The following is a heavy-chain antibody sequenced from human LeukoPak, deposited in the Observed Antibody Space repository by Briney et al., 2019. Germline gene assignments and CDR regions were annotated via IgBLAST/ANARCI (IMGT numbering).Heavy chain of an antibody. J-gene: IGHJ4*02. V-gene: IGHV4-34*01. D-gene: IGHD3-22*01. Sequence: SETLSLTCAVYGGSFSGYYWSWIRQPPGKGLEWIGEINHSGSTNYNPSLKSRVTISVDTSKNQFSLKLSSVTAADTAVYYCARVPGDSSGYYDYWGQGTLVTVSS. CDR2: INHSGST. CDR1: GGSFSGYY. CDR3: ARVPGDSSGYYDY.